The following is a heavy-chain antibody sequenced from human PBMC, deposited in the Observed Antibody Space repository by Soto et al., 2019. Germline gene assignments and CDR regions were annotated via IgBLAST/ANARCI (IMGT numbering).Heavy chain of an antibody. CDR3: ARDDTTGLFDF. CDR2: ISHTGRT. J-gene: IGHJ4*02. Sequence: SETLSLTCSVSTGSMRTYYWTWIRQSPGKGLEWIGQISHTGRTKYNPSLESRVTISVDPSRKQFSLKLTSVTAADTALYYCARDDTTGLFDFWGQGTLVTVSS. V-gene: IGHV4-59*01. CDR1: TGSMRTYY. D-gene: IGHD4-17*01.